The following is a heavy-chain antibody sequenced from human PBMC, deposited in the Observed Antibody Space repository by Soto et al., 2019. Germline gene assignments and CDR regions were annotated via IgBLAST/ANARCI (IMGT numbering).Heavy chain of an antibody. Sequence: QVQLVQSGAEVKKPGSSVKVSCKASGGTFSSYAISWVRQAPGQGLEWMGGIIPIFGTANYAQKFQGRVTITADESTSTAYMELSSLRSEDTAVYYCAGPRNHQGYCSGGSCYNYCYYGMDVWGQGTTVTVSS. J-gene: IGHJ6*02. D-gene: IGHD2-15*01. V-gene: IGHV1-69*01. CDR2: IIPIFGTA. CDR1: GGTFSSYA. CDR3: AGPRNHQGYCSGGSCYNYCYYGMDV.